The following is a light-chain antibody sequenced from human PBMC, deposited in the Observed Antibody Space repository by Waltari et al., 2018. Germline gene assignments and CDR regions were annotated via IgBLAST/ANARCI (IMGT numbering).Light chain of an antibody. CDR3: QRRSNSPPWT. CDR2: DAS. CDR1: QSVNTS. V-gene: IGKV3-11*01. Sequence: EIVLTQSPVTLSLSPGERATLSCRASQSVNTSLAWYHHRPGQAPRPLIYDASTRATGIPARFSGSGSGTDFTLTISSLEPEDFAVYYCQRRSNSPPWTFGQGTTVEVK. J-gene: IGKJ1*01.